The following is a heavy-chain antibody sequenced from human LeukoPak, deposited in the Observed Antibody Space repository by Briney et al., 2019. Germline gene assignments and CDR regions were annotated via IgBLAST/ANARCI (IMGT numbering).Heavy chain of an antibody. D-gene: IGHD6-6*01. J-gene: IGHJ6*03. Sequence: SETLSLTCAVYGGSFSGNYWSWIRQAPGKGLGWIGEINHSGSTNFNPSLKSRVTISVDTSKNQFSLKLSSVTAADTAVYFCARDWGVGGRPGYMDVWGKGTTVTVSS. CDR1: GGSFSGNY. CDR2: INHSGST. CDR3: ARDWGVGGRPGYMDV. V-gene: IGHV4-34*01.